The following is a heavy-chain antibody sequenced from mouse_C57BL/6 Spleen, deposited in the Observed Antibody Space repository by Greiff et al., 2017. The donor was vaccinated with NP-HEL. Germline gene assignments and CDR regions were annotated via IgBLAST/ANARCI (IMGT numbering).Heavy chain of an antibody. Sequence: VQLQQSGGDLVKPGGSLKLSCAASGFTFSSYGMSWVRQTPDKRLEWVATISSGGSYTYYPDSVKGRFTISRDNAKNTLYLQMSSLKSEDTAMYYCARSSGSRYFDVWGTGTTVTVSS. J-gene: IGHJ1*03. V-gene: IGHV5-6*01. CDR1: GFTFSSYG. CDR2: ISSGGSYT. CDR3: ARSSGSRYFDV. D-gene: IGHD1-1*01.